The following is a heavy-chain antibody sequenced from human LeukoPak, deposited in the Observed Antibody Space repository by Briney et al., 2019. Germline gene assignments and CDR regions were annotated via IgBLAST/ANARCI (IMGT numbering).Heavy chain of an antibody. V-gene: IGHV4-30-4*08. CDR3: ARGIVGATLSGGIFAFDI. CDR1: GGSISSGDYY. CDR2: INHSGST. J-gene: IGHJ3*02. D-gene: IGHD1-26*01. Sequence: PSQTLSLTCTVSGGSISSGDYYWSWIRQPPGKGLEWIGEINHSGSTNYNPSLKSRVAISVDTSKNQFSLKLSSVTAADTAVYYCARGIVGATLSGGIFAFDIWGQGTMVTVSS.